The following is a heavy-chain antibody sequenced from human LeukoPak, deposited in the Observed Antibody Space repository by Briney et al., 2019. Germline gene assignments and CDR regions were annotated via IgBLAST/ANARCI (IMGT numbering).Heavy chain of an antibody. D-gene: IGHD2-15*01. CDR2: IYYSGST. J-gene: IGHJ5*02. CDR1: GGSVSSGSYY. Sequence: SETLSLTCTVSGGSVSSGSYYWRWIRQPPGKGLEWIVYIYYSGSTNYNPSLKSRVTISVDTSKNQFSLKLSSVTAADTAVYYCARLNIVVVVAATRWFDPWGQGTLVTVSS. V-gene: IGHV4-61*01. CDR3: ARLNIVVVVAATRWFDP.